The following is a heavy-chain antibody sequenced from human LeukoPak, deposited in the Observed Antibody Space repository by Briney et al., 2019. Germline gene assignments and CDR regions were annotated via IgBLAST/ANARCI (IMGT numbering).Heavy chain of an antibody. CDR2: IKQDGSEQ. CDR1: GFIFSSYW. V-gene: IGHV3-7*01. D-gene: IGHD1-1*01. Sequence: GGSLRRYCAASGFIFSSYWMSWVRQAPGQWLEWVANIKQDGSEQYYVDSVKGRFTISRDNAKNSLYLQMNSLRAEDTAMYYCARGDNWSFDYWGQGTLVTVSS. J-gene: IGHJ4*02. CDR3: ARGDNWSFDY.